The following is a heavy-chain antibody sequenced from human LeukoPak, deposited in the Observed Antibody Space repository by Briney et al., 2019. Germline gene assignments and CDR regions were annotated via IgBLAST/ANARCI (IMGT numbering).Heavy chain of an antibody. Sequence: SGPTLVNPTQTLTLTCTFSGFSLSTSGVGVGWIRQPPGKALEWLALIYWDDDKRYSPSLKSRLTITKDTSKNQVVLTMTNMDPVDTATYYCAHRVGHSSGWYGGGLNYYYMDVWGKGTTVTVSS. CDR3: AHRVGHSSGWYGGGLNYYYMDV. V-gene: IGHV2-5*02. D-gene: IGHD6-19*01. CDR1: GFSLSTSGVG. CDR2: IYWDDDK. J-gene: IGHJ6*03.